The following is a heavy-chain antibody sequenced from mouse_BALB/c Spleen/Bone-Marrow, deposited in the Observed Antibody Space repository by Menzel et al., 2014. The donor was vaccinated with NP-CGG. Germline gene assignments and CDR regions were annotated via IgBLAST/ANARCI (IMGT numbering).Heavy chain of an antibody. CDR1: GYTFSSYW. CDR2: ILPGSGST. V-gene: IGHV1-9*01. CDR3: ARRGYDGAY. J-gene: IGHJ3*01. D-gene: IGHD2-14*01. Sequence: VQLQQSGAELMKPGASVKISCKATGYTFSSYWIEWVKQRPGHGLEWIGEILPGSGSTNYNVKFKGKATFTADTSSNTAYMQLSSLTSGDSAVYYCARRGYDGAYWGQGTLVTVSA.